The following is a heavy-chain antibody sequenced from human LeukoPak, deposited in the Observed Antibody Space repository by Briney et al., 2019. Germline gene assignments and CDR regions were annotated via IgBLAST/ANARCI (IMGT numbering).Heavy chain of an antibody. CDR3: AKDRGSSSWYEPPYYFDY. V-gene: IGHV3-23*01. D-gene: IGHD6-13*01. J-gene: IGHJ4*02. Sequence: GGSLRLSCAASGFTFSSYSMNWVRQAPGKGLEWVSAISGSGGSTYYADSVKGRFTISRDNSKNTLYLQMNSLRAEDTAVYYCAKDRGSSSWYEPPYYFDYWGQGTLVTVSS. CDR1: GFTFSSYS. CDR2: ISGSGGST.